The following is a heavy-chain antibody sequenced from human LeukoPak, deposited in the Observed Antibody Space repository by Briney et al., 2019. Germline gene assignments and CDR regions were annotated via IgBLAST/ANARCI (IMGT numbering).Heavy chain of an antibody. V-gene: IGHV3-23*01. J-gene: IGHJ4*02. CDR1: GFTFSSYA. CDR2: ISGSGGST. CDR3: AKALNSGGSRSLNNFDY. D-gene: IGHD3-10*01. Sequence: GGSLRLSCAASGFTFSSYAMSWVRQAPGKGLEWVSAISGSGGSTYYADSVKGRFTISRDNSKNTLYLQMNSLRAEDTAVYYCAKALNSGGSRSLNNFDYWGQGTLVTVSS.